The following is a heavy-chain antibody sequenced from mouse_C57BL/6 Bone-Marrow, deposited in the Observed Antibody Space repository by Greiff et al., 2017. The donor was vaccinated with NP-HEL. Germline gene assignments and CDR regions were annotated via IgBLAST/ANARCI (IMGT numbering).Heavy chain of an antibody. CDR3: ARGYYSNYEGY. D-gene: IGHD2-5*01. Sequence: QVQLKQSGAELARPGASVKLSCKASGYTFTSYGISWVKQRTGQGLEWIGEIYPRSGNTYYNEKFKGKATLTADKSSSTAYMELRSLTSEDSAVYFCARGYYSNYEGYWGQGTTLTVSS. V-gene: IGHV1-81*01. J-gene: IGHJ2*01. CDR2: IYPRSGNT. CDR1: GYTFTSYG.